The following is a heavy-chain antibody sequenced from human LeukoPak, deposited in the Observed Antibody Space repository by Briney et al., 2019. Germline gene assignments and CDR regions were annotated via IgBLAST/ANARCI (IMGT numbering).Heavy chain of an antibody. J-gene: IGHJ4*02. Sequence: SGTLSLTCAVSGGSISSSNWWSWVRQPPGKGLEWIGEIYHSGSTNYNPSLKSRVTISVDTSKNQFSLKLSSVTAADTAVYYCARARRGAGFDYWGQGTLVTVSS. CDR2: IYHSGST. CDR1: GGSISSSNW. D-gene: IGHD1-1*01. V-gene: IGHV4-4*02. CDR3: ARARRGAGFDY.